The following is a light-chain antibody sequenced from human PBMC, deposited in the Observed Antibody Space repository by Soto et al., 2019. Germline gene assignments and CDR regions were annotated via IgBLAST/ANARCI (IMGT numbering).Light chain of an antibody. CDR1: QSVGSY. Sequence: EIVLTQSPGTLSLSPGERATLSCRASQSVGSYLAWYQQKPGQAPRLLIYDALNRATGIPARFSGSGSGTGFTLTISSLEPEDFVVYYCQQRSNWLITFGQGTRLEI. V-gene: IGKV3-11*01. CDR3: QQRSNWLIT. CDR2: DAL. J-gene: IGKJ5*01.